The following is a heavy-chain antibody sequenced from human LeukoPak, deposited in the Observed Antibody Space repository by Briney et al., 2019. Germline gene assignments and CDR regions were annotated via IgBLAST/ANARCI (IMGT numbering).Heavy chain of an antibody. J-gene: IGHJ5*02. V-gene: IGHV1-2*02. CDR2: INPHSGDT. CDR3: ARGVHVRMYDTNDNWFDP. D-gene: IGHD3-22*01. CDR1: GYIFTGYY. Sequence: ASVKVSCKASGYIFTGYYIHWVRQAPGQGLEWMGWINPHSGDTNYAQKFQGRVTMTRDTSISTAYMELSRLRSDDTAVYYCARGVHVRMYDTNDNWFDPWGQGTLVTVSS.